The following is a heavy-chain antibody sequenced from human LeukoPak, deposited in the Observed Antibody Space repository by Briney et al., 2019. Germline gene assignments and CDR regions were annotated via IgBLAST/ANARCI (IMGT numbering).Heavy chain of an antibody. V-gene: IGHV3-23*01. CDR1: GFTFTSYA. D-gene: IGHD3-22*01. CDR2: VSGSGGTT. CDR3: AKDLFDSRKGGDHFDY. J-gene: IGHJ4*02. Sequence: GGSLRLSCAASGFTFTSYAMSWVRQAPGKGLEWVSAVSGSGGTTYYADSVKGRFTISRDNSKKTLYLQMNSLRAEDTAVYYCAKDLFDSRKGGDHFDYWGQGTLVTVS.